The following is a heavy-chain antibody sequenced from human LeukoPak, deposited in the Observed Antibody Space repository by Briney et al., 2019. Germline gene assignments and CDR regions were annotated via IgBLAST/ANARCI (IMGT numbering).Heavy chain of an antibody. V-gene: IGHV3-NL1*01. CDR1: GFTFSSYG. J-gene: IGHJ3*02. Sequence: GGSLRLSCAASGFTFSSYGMHWVRQAPGKGLECVSVLYSGGNTYYADSVKGRFTISRDNSKNTVYFQMDSLRAEDTAVYYCASLLRGTFDIWGQGTVVTVSS. CDR3: ASLLRGTFDI. CDR2: LYSGGNT.